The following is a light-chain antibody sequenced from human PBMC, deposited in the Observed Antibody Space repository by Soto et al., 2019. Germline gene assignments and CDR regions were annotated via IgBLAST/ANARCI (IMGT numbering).Light chain of an antibody. CDR3: CSLTTRDSHV. J-gene: IGLJ1*01. Sequence: QSALTQPASVSGSPGQSITISCSGSSSDVGAHNLVSWYQQHPGGPPKLMIYAVSSRPSGVSYRFSGSKSGNTASLTISGLQAEDEAEYFCCSLTTRDSHVFGTGTQLTVL. V-gene: IGLV2-14*03. CDR1: SSDVGAHNL. CDR2: AVS.